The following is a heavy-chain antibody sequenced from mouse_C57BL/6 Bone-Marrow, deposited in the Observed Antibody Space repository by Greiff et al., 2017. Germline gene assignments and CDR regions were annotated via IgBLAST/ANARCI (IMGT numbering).Heavy chain of an antibody. D-gene: IGHD2-1*01. CDR2: IWAGGST. CDR3: ARGRGNHYAMDY. Sequence: VMLVESGPGLVAPSQSLSITCTVSGFSLTSYGVPWVRQPPGKGLEWLGVIWAGGSTNYNSALMSRLSISKDNYKSQVFLKMNSLQTDDTAMYYCARGRGNHYAMDYWGQGTSVTVSS. J-gene: IGHJ4*01. V-gene: IGHV2-9*02. CDR1: GFSLTSYG.